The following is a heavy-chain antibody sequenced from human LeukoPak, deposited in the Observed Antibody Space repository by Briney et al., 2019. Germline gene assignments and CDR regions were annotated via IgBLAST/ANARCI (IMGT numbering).Heavy chain of an antibody. Sequence: PGGSLRLSCAASGFTVSSNYMSWVRQAPGKGLEWVSVIYSGGSTYYADSVKGRFTISRDNSKNTLYLQMNSLRAEDTAVYYCARTPHYYDSSGYYHEDYWGQGTLVTVSS. CDR3: ARTPHYYDSSGYYHEDY. CDR1: GFTVSSNY. V-gene: IGHV3-53*01. J-gene: IGHJ4*02. D-gene: IGHD3-22*01. CDR2: IYSGGST.